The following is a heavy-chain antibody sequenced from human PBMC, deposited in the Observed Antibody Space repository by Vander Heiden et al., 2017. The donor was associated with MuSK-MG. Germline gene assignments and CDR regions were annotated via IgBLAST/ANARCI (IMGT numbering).Heavy chain of an antibody. D-gene: IGHD2-15*01. V-gene: IGHV4-34*01. J-gene: IGHJ4*02. Sequence: QVQLQQWGAGLLKPSETLSLTCAVHGGSFSGYYWSWIRQPPGKGLEWSGEINHSGSTNYNPSLKSRVTISVDTSKNQFSLKLSSVTAADTAVYYCARGVDIVVVVAALYYFDYWGQGTLVTVSS. CDR1: GGSFSGYY. CDR2: INHSGST. CDR3: ARGVDIVVVVAALYYFDY.